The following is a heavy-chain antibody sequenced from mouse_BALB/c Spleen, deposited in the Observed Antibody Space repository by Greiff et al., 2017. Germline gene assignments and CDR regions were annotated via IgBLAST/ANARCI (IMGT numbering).Heavy chain of an antibody. CDR2: IRLKSNNYAT. D-gene: IGHD2-2*01. V-gene: IGHV6-6*02. J-gene: IGHJ1*01. CDR1: GFTFSNYW. Sequence: EVQLVESGGGLVKPGGSLKLSCVASGFTFSNYWMNWVRQSPEKGLEWVAEIRLKSNNYATHYAESVKGRFTISRDDSKSSVYLQMNNLRAEDTGIYYCTRDYGYPYFDVWGAGTTVTVSS. CDR3: TRDYGYPYFDV.